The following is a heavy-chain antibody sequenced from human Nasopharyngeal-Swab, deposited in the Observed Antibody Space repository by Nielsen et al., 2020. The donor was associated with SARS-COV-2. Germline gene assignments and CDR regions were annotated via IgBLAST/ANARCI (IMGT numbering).Heavy chain of an antibody. D-gene: IGHD3-3*01. V-gene: IGHV3-66*01. J-gene: IGHJ4*02. CDR1: GFTVSSNC. Sequence: GGSLRLSCAASGFTVSSNCMSWVRQAPGKGLEWVSVIYSGGSTYYADSVKGRFTISRDNSKNTLYLQMNSLRAEDTAVYYCARWKYYDFWSGPIDYWGQGTLVTVSS. CDR2: IYSGGST. CDR3: ARWKYYDFWSGPIDY.